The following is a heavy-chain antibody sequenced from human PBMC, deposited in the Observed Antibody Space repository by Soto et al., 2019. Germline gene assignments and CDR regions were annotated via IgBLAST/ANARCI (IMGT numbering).Heavy chain of an antibody. V-gene: IGHV4-4*07. D-gene: IGHD2-15*01. J-gene: IGHJ4*02. CDR2: IYASGST. Sequence: KPSETLSLTCSVSGGSISPYYWSWIRQPAGKGLEWIGRIYASGSTNYNPSLKSRVTMSVATSKNQFSLKLTSVTAADTATYYCARGGMVIIPTAKAFDYWGQGNLVTVSS. CDR3: ARGGMVIIPTAKAFDY. CDR1: GGSISPYY.